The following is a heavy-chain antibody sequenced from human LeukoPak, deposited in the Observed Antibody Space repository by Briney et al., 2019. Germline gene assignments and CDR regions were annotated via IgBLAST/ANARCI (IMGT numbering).Heavy chain of an antibody. CDR1: GFTFNNYA. J-gene: IGHJ3*02. CDR3: AKGAGYNNGDASDI. V-gene: IGHV3-43*02. D-gene: IGHD5-24*01. CDR2: ISGDGGRV. Sequence: PGVSLRLSCAASGFTFNNYAMHWVRQGPGKGLEWVSLISGDGGRVYYADSMKGRFTISRDNSKNSLYLQMNSLRTEDTALYYCAKGAGYNNGDASDIWGLGTMVTVSS.